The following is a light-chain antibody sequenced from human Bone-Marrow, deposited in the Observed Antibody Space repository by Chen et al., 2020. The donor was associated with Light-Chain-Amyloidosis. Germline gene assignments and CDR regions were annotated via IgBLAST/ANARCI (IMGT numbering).Light chain of an antibody. CDR2: DDS. V-gene: IGLV3-21*02. Sequence: SYVPTQPSSVSAATGQTATMACGGNNIASTSVHWYQQTPGQAPLLVVYDDSDRPSGIPERLSGSNSGNTATLTISRVEAGDEADYYCQVWDRSSDRPVFGGGTKLTVL. CDR1: NIASTS. CDR3: QVWDRSSDRPV. J-gene: IGLJ3*02.